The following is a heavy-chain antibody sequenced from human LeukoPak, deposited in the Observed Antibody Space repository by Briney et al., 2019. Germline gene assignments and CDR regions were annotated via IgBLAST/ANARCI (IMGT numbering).Heavy chain of an antibody. CDR2: ISYDGSNK. J-gene: IGHJ6*03. CDR1: GFTFGSYA. Sequence: GGSLRLSCAASGFTFGSYAMSWVRQAPGEGLEWVAVISYDGSNKYYADSVQGRLTISRDNSNNTLYLEMNSLRPEDTAIYYCARSQGYYYMDVWGKGTTVTVSS. CDR3: ARSQGYYYMDV. V-gene: IGHV3-30*04.